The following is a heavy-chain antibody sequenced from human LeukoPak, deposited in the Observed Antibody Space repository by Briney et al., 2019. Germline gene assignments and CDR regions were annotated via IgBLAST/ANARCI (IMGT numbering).Heavy chain of an antibody. CDR1: GGSISSSSYY. Sequence: SETLSLTCTVSGGSISSSSYYWGWIRQPPGKGLEWIGRIYYSGSTYYNPSLKSRVTISVDTSKNQFSLKLSSVTAADTAVYYCASLVNAAAMVIAWGQGTLVTVSS. V-gene: IGHV4-39*01. D-gene: IGHD5-18*01. CDR2: IYYSGST. J-gene: IGHJ5*02. CDR3: ASLVNAAAMVIA.